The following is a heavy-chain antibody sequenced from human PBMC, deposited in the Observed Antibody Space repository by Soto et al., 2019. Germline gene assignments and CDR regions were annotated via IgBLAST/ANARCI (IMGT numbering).Heavy chain of an antibody. Sequence: SETLSLTCSVSGGSMSEYFWSWIRQSPGKGLEWIGYIYYLGSTDYNPSLKSRVTISVDTSKRQFSLRLTSVTAADTAVYYCARDGYDGSGSPYPAYWGPGTQVTVS. D-gene: IGHD3-10*01. CDR2: IYYLGST. J-gene: IGHJ4*02. V-gene: IGHV4-59*01. CDR1: GGSMSEYF. CDR3: ARDGYDGSGSPYPAY.